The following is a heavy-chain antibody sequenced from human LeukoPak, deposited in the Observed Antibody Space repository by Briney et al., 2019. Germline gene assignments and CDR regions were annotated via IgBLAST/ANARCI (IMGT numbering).Heavy chain of an antibody. D-gene: IGHD2-2*01. CDR3: ARGIVVVPAAVFDY. CDR2: INPNTGAT. CDR1: GYTFTGYY. V-gene: IGHV1-2*02. Sequence: KVSCTASGYTFTGYYLHWVRQAPGQGLEWIGCINPNTGATNYAPKFQGRVTMTRDTSISAAYMDLNSLRFDDTAVYYCARGIVVVPAAVFDYWGQGTLVTVSS. J-gene: IGHJ4*02.